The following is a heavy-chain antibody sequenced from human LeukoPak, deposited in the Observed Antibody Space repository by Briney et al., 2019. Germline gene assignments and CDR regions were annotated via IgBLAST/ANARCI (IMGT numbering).Heavy chain of an antibody. CDR1: GGSINSGTYY. D-gene: IGHD3-9*01. CDR2: MYYTGST. J-gene: IGHJ4*02. CDR3: ARGYYDILTGYYDDY. V-gene: IGHV4-39*07. Sequence: PSETLSLTCSVSGGSINSGTYYWAWIRQPPGKGLEWIGTMYYTGSTNYNPSLKSRVTISVDTSKNQFSLKLSSVTAADTAVYYCARGYYDILTGYYDDYWGQGTLVTVSS.